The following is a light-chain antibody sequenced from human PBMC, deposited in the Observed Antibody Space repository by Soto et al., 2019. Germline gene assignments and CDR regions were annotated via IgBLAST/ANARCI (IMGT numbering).Light chain of an antibody. CDR3: QTYSSAPLT. J-gene: IGKJ4*01. CDR1: QDISNS. CDR2: GAS. V-gene: IGKV1-27*01. Sequence: DIQRTQSPSSLSASVGDRVTITCRASQDISNSLAWYQQKPGKVPKLLIYGASTLHSGVPSRFSGSGSGTDFTLTIGRLQPGDVATYYCQTYSSAPLTFGGGTKVDI.